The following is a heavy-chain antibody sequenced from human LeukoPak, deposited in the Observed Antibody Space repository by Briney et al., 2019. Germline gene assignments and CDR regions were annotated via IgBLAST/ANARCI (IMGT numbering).Heavy chain of an antibody. J-gene: IGHJ4*02. D-gene: IGHD1-1*01. CDR1: GYTFTSYG. V-gene: IGHV1-18*01. CDR2: ISAYNGNT. CDR3: ARDLSPRGGTSHFDY. Sequence: ASVKVSCKASGYTFTSYGISWVRQAPGQGLEWMGWISAYNGNTNYAQKLQGRVTMTTDTSTSTAYMELRSLRSDDTAVYYCARDLSPRGGTSHFDYWGQGTLVTVSS.